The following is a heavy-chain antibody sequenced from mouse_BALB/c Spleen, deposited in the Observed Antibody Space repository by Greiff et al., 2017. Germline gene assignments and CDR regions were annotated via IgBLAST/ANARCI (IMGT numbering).Heavy chain of an antibody. CDR1: GFTFSSYY. Sequence: EVQGVESGGGLVKLGGSLKLSCAASGFTFSSYYMSWVRQTPEKRLELVAAINSNGGSTYYPDTVKGRFTISRDNAKNTLYLQMSSLKSEDTALYYCARHHYDYDHYYAMDYWGQGTSVTVSS. CDR3: ARHHYDYDHYYAMDY. D-gene: IGHD2-4*01. V-gene: IGHV5-6-2*01. CDR2: INSNGGST. J-gene: IGHJ4*01.